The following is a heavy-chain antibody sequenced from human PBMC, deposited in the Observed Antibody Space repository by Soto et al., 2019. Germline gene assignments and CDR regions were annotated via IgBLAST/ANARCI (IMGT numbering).Heavy chain of an antibody. CDR1: GFTFSGFW. Sequence: EVQLVESGGGLVQPGGSLRLSCAASGFTFSGFWMSWVRQAPGKGREWVASINREGSDEYYVDSVRGRFTISRDSAKDSLYLQMSSLRDDDTAVYYCAKAPTNSGRDDYFDSWGQGTLITVSS. CDR3: AKAPTNSGRDDYFDS. CDR2: INREGSDE. V-gene: IGHV3-7*03. D-gene: IGHD3-10*01. J-gene: IGHJ4*02.